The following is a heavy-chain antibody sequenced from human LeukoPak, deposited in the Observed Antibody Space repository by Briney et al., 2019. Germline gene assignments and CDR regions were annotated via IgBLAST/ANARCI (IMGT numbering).Heavy chain of an antibody. CDR1: GFTFDDYG. CDR3: ARDSTYCSGGSCDGAFDI. D-gene: IGHD2-15*01. V-gene: IGHV3-20*04. CDR2: INWNGGST. Sequence: PGGSLRLSCAASGFTFDDYGMSWVRQAPGKGLEWVSGINWNGGSTGYADSVKGRFTISRDNAKNSLYLQMNSLRAEDTALYYCARDSTYCSGGSCDGAFDIWGRGTMVTVSS. J-gene: IGHJ3*02.